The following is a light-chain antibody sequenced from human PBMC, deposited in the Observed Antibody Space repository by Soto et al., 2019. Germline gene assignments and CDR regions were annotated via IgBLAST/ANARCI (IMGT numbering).Light chain of an antibody. CDR3: AAWDYSLCGPV. CDR1: SSNIGSNP. Sequence: QSVLTQPPSASGTPGQRVTISCSGSSSNIGSNPVNWYQQLPGTAPKLLIYTNNQRPSGVPDRFAGSKSGTSGSLAIGGLQFEYCAGYYCAAWDYSLCGPVFGGGTMLTVL. J-gene: IGLJ2*01. CDR2: TNN. V-gene: IGLV1-44*01.